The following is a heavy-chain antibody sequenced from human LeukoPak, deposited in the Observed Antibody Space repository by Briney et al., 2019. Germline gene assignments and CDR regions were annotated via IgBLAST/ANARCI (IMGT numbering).Heavy chain of an antibody. Sequence: PSETLSLTCTVSGGSISSYYWSWIRQPPGKGLEWIGYIYYSGSTNYNPSLKSRVTISVDTSKNQFSLKLSSVTAADTAVYYCARHGVPTASTPLFDYWGQGTLVTVSS. CDR1: GGSISSYY. V-gene: IGHV4-59*08. D-gene: IGHD5-12*01. CDR2: IYYSGST. CDR3: ARHGVPTASTPLFDY. J-gene: IGHJ4*02.